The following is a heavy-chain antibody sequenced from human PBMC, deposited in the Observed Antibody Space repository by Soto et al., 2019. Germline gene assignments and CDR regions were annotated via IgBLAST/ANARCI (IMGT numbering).Heavy chain of an antibody. V-gene: IGHV3-72*01. Sequence: EVQLVESGGGLVQPGESLRLSCAASGFTFSDHHMDWVRQAPGKGLEWVGRIRNKGSGYSTEYAASVNGRFTISRGDSKNSLYLQMNSLSTEDTAVYYCARMPQTGSDFHVWGQGTTVTVSS. J-gene: IGHJ6*02. CDR3: ARMPQTGSDFHV. CDR2: IRNKGSGYST. D-gene: IGHD3-3*01. CDR1: GFTFSDHH.